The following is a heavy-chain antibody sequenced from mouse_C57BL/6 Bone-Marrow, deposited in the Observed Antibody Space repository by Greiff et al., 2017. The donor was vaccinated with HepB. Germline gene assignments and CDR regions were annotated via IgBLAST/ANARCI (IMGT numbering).Heavy chain of an antibody. V-gene: IGHV7-3*01. CDR3: ARSSYYYGSEENYFDY. CDR1: GFTFTDYY. Sequence: EVQLQESGGGLVQPGGSLSLSCAASGFTFTDYYMSWVRQPPGKALEWLGFIRNKANGYTTEYSASVKGRFTISRDNSQSILYLQMNALRAEDSATYYCARSSYYYGSEENYFDYWGQGTTLTVSS. D-gene: IGHD1-1*01. CDR2: IRNKANGYTT. J-gene: IGHJ2*01.